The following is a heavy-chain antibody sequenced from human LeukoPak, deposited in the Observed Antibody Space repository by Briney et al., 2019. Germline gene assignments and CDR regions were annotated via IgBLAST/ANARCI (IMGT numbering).Heavy chain of an antibody. CDR1: GYTFTGYY. D-gene: IGHD6-6*01. Sequence: ASVKVPCKASGYTFTGYYMHWVRQAPGQGLEWMGWINPNSGGTNYAQKFQGRVTMTRDTSISTAYMELSRLRSDDTAVYYCATITQLDDPYYFDYWGQGTLVTVSS. J-gene: IGHJ4*02. V-gene: IGHV1-2*02. CDR2: INPNSGGT. CDR3: ATITQLDDPYYFDY.